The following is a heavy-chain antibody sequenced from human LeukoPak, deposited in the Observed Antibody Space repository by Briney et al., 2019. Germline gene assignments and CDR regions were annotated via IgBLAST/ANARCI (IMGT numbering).Heavy chain of an antibody. CDR3: ARDGHYGSGSDFDY. CDR2: IYHSGST. D-gene: IGHD3-10*01. J-gene: IGHJ4*02. V-gene: IGHV4-30-2*01. CDR1: GGSISSGGYS. Sequence: PSETLSLTCAVSGGSISSGGYSWSWIRQPPGKGLEWIGYIYHSGSTYYNPSLKSRVTISVDRSKNQFSLKLSSVTAADTAVYYCARDGHYGSGSDFDYWGQGTLVTVSS.